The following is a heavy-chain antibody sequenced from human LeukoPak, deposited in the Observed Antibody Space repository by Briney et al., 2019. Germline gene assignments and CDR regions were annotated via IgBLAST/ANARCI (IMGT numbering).Heavy chain of an antibody. CDR3: ARGGVAGLKQYYFDY. J-gene: IGHJ4*02. D-gene: IGHD6-19*01. CDR1: GGSISSSSYY. Sequence: SETLSLTCTVSGGSISSSSYYWGWIRQPPGKGLEWIGSIYYSGSTYYNPSLKSRVTISVDTSKNQFSLKLSSVTAADTAVYYCARGGVAGLKQYYFDYWGQGTLVTVSS. CDR2: IYYSGST. V-gene: IGHV4-39*07.